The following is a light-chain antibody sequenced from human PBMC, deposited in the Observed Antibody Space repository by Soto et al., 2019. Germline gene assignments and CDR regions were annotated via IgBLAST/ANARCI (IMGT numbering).Light chain of an antibody. CDR1: QSVSSN. V-gene: IGKV3-15*01. CDR3: QQYNNWPTWT. J-gene: IGKJ1*01. CDR2: GAS. Sequence: EIVMTQSPATLSVSPGERATLSCRASQSVSSNFAWYQQKPGQAPRLLIYGASTRATGIPARFSGSGSGTEFTPTISSLQSEDVAVYYCQQYNNWPTWTFGQGTKVEIK.